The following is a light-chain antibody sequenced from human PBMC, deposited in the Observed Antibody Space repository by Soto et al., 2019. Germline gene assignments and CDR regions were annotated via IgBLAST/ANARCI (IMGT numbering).Light chain of an antibody. CDR3: QQYNKWPRT. Sequence: EIVVTQSPSTLSLSPGERATLSCRASQSISNYLAWYQQKPGQAPRLLIYAASSRATGIPARFSGSGSGTEFTLTISSLQSEDFAVYNCQQYNKWPRTFGQGTKVDIK. CDR1: QSISNY. J-gene: IGKJ2*01. CDR2: AAS. V-gene: IGKV3D-15*01.